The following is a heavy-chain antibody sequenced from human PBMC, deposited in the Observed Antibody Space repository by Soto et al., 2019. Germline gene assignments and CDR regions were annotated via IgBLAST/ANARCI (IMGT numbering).Heavy chain of an antibody. CDR3: VATTMAYYYGMDV. CDR2: IHHSGTT. Sequence: SETLCLTCAVDGGSFGDYFWIWIRHPPGKGLEWIGEIHHSGTTNYNPSLKSRVTISFDTSKNHFSLNLTSVTAADTAVYYSVATTMAYYYGMDVWGQGTTVTVS. CDR1: GGSFGDYF. J-gene: IGHJ6*02. D-gene: IGHD5-12*01. V-gene: IGHV4-34*01.